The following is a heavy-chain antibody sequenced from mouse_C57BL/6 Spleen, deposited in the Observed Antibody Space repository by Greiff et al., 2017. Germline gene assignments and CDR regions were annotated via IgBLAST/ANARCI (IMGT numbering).Heavy chain of an antibody. Sequence: QVHVKQPGAELVKPGASVKLSCKASGYTFTSYWMHWVKQRPGRGLEWIGRIDPNSGGTKYNEKFKSKATLTVDKPSSTAYMQLSSLTSEDSAVYYCAREMVTTGYYFDYWGQGTTLTVSS. V-gene: IGHV1-72*01. CDR1: GYTFTSYW. D-gene: IGHD2-2*01. J-gene: IGHJ2*01. CDR2: IDPNSGGT. CDR3: AREMVTTGYYFDY.